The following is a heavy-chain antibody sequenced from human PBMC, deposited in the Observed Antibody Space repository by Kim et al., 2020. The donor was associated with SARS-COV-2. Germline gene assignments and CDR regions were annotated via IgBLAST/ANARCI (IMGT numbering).Heavy chain of an antibody. D-gene: IGHD6-13*01. CDR2: ISSSSSTI. V-gene: IGHV3-48*02. Sequence: GGSLRLSCAASGFTFSSYSMNWVRQAPGKGLEWVSYISSSSSTIYYADSVKGRFTISRDNAKNSLYLQMNSLRDEDTAVYYCARDLDYSSKNYYYYYGMDVWGQGTTVTVSS. J-gene: IGHJ6*02. CDR3: ARDLDYSSKNYYYYYGMDV. CDR1: GFTFSSYS.